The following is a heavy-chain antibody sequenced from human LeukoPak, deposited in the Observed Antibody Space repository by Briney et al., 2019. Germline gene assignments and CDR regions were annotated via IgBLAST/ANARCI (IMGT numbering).Heavy chain of an antibody. V-gene: IGHV3-66*01. CDR1: GFTVSSNY. CDR2: IYSGGST. Sequence: GGSLRLSCAVSGFTVSSNYMSWVRQAPGKGLEWVSVIYSGGSTYYADSVKGRFTISRDNSKNTLYLQMNSLRAEDTAVYYCARDHDYDILTGYYYFDYWGQGTLVTVSS. CDR3: ARDHDYDILTGYYYFDY. D-gene: IGHD3-9*01. J-gene: IGHJ4*02.